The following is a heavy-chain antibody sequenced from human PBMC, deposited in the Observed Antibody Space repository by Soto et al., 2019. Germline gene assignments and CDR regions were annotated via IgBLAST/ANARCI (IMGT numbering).Heavy chain of an antibody. D-gene: IGHD2-15*01. V-gene: IGHV1-18*01. CDR1: GYTFSDYA. Sequence: QVQLVQSGGEVKKPGASVKVSCQASGYTFSDYAISWVRQAPGQGLEWMGWISASTRNTDQAQNFQGRVIMTLDTITEPGFMGLRRLRSDDTAVYYWVRSFCSVGSCYACWHFDLWGRGTLVTVSS. CDR3: VRSFCSVGSCYACWHFDL. J-gene: IGHJ2*01. CDR2: ISASTRNT.